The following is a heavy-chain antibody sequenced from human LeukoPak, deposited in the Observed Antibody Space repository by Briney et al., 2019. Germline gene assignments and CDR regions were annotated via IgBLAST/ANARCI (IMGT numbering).Heavy chain of an antibody. CDR3: ARYGRRAASWFDL. V-gene: IGHV4-34*01. D-gene: IGHD2-15*01. Sequence: SETLSLTCAVYGGSFSGYYWSWIRQPPGKGLEWIGEINHSGSTNYNPSLKSRVTISVDTSKNQFSLKLSSVTAADTAVYYCARYGRRAASWFDLWGQGTLVTVSS. J-gene: IGHJ5*02. CDR1: GGSFSGYY. CDR2: INHSGST.